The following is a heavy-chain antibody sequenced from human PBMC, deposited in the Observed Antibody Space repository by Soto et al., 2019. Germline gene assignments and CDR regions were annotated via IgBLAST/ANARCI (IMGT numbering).Heavy chain of an antibody. CDR3: ARSNYYDSSGYYYDDAFDI. D-gene: IGHD3-22*01. J-gene: IGHJ3*02. CDR1: GCSISSYY. CDR2: IYYSGST. Sequence: PSETLSLTCTVSGCSISSYYWRWVRQRPGKGLEWIGYIYYSGSTNYNPSLKSRVTISVDTSKNQFSLKLSSVTAADTAVYYCARSNYYDSSGYYYDDAFDIWGQGTMVT. V-gene: IGHV4-59*01.